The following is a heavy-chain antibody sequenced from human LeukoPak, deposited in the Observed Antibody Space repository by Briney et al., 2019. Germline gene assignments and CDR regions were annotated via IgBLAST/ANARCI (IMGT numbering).Heavy chain of an antibody. J-gene: IGHJ6*02. CDR3: ARVAVPRYCSSTSCRTYYYYGMDV. D-gene: IGHD2-2*01. CDR1: GGSFSGYY. CDR2: INHSGST. V-gene: IGHV4-34*01. Sequence: SETLSLTCAVYGGSFSGYYWSWIRQPPGKGLEWIGEINHSGSTNYNPSLKSRVTISVDPSKNQFSLKLSSVTAADTAVYYCARVAVPRYCSSTSCRTYYYYGMDVWGQGTTVTVSS.